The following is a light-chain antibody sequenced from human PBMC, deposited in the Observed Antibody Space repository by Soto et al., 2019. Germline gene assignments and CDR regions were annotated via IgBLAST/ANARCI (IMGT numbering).Light chain of an antibody. CDR3: QQYGSSPPLT. CDR2: GAS. V-gene: IGKV3-20*01. J-gene: IGKJ4*01. Sequence: EIVLTQSPGTLSSSPGERATLSCRASQSVSSSYLAWYQQKLGQPPRLLIYGASSRATGVPDRFSGSGSGTDFTLTISRLEPEDFAVYYCQQYGSSPPLTFGGGTKVHIK. CDR1: QSVSSSY.